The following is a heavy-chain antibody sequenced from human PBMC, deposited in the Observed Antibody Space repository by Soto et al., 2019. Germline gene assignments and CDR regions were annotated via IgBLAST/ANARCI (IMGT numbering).Heavy chain of an antibody. D-gene: IGHD6-19*01. Sequence: QVQLVESGGGVVQPGRSLRLSCAASGFTFSSYSMHWVRQAPGKGLEWVAVISYDGSNKYYADSVKGRFTISRDNSKNTLYLQMNSLRAEDTAVYYCAKDLSSSGWYGHYYGMDVWGQGTTVTVSS. CDR2: ISYDGSNK. J-gene: IGHJ6*02. CDR1: GFTFSSYS. V-gene: IGHV3-30*18. CDR3: AKDLSSSGWYGHYYGMDV.